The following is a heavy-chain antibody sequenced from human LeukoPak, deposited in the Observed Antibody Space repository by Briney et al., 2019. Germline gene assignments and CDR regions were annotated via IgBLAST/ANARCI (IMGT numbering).Heavy chain of an antibody. J-gene: IGHJ3*01. CDR2: IYTSGST. CDR1: GGSISSGSYY. D-gene: IGHD2-2*01. Sequence: SETLSLTCTVSGGSISSGSYYWSWIRQPAGKGLEWIGRIYTSGSTNYNPSLKSRVTISVDTSKNQFSLKLSSVTAADTAVYYCARDEGYCSSTSCHHPQEIWGQGTMVTVSS. CDR3: ARDEGYCSSTSCHHPQEI. V-gene: IGHV4-61*02.